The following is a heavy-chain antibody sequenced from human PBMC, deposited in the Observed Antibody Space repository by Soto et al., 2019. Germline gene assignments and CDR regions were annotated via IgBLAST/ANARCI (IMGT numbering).Heavy chain of an antibody. CDR1: GYTFSDYY. V-gene: IGHV1-2*04. Sequence: ASVKVSCKASGYTFSDYYMHWVRQAPGQGLEWMGRINPSGGGTDYALNFQGWVTMTRDTSISTAYMELRRLKSDDTAVYYCARGGQLPVYYDMDVWGHGTTVTVSS. CDR2: INPSGGGT. J-gene: IGHJ6*02. CDR3: ARGGQLPVYYDMDV. D-gene: IGHD2-2*01.